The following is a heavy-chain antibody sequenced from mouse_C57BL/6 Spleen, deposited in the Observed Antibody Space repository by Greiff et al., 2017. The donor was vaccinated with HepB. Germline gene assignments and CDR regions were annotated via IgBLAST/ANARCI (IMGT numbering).Heavy chain of an antibody. CDR2: ISSGGSYT. Sequence: VQLKESGGDLVKPGGSLKLSCAASGFTFSSYGMSWVRQTPDKRLEWVATISSGGSYTYYPDSVKGRFTISRDNAKNTLYLQMSSLKSEDTAMYYCARGAYDYDVPYAMDYWGQGTSVTVSS. CDR1: GFTFSSYG. CDR3: ARGAYDYDVPYAMDY. J-gene: IGHJ4*01. V-gene: IGHV5-6*01. D-gene: IGHD2-4*01.